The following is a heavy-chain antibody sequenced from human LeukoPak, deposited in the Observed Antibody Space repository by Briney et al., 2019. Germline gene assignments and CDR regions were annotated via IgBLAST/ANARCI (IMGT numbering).Heavy chain of an antibody. CDR2: IYYSGST. D-gene: IGHD3-16*01. CDR3: ARASVATRGYYYYYMDV. Sequence: SETLSLTCTVSGGSISSYYWSWIRQPPGKGLEWIGYIYYSGSTNYNPSLKSRATISVDTSKNQFSLKLSSVTAADTAVYYCARASVATRGYYYYYMDVWGKGTTVTVSS. V-gene: IGHV4-59*01. CDR1: GGSISSYY. J-gene: IGHJ6*03.